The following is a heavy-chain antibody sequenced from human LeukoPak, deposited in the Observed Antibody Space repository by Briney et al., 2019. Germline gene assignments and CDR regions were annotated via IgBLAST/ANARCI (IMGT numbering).Heavy chain of an antibody. CDR3: ARSGYSYGADAFDI. CDR2: IYYSGST. J-gene: IGHJ3*02. V-gene: IGHV4-59*01. CDR1: GGSISSYY. Sequence: ASETLSLTCTVSGGSISSYYWSWIRQPPGRGLEWIGYIYYSGSTNYDPSLKSRVTISVDTSKNQFSLKLSSVTAADTAVYYCARSGYSYGADAFDIWGQGTMVTVSS. D-gene: IGHD5-18*01.